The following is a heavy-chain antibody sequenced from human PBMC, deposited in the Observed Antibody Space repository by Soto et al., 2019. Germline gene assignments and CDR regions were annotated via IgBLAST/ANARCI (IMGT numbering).Heavy chain of an antibody. Sequence: QVQLVESGGGLVKPGGSLRLSCAASGFTFSDYDMSWIRQAPGKGLEWVSCITGSGSTIYYADSVKGRFTISRDKAKNSLFLQMNSLRVEDTAVYYCARTHYYYHYMDVWGKGTTVTVSS. V-gene: IGHV3-11*01. CDR2: ITGSGSTI. CDR1: GFTFSDYD. J-gene: IGHJ6*03. CDR3: ARTHYYYHYMDV.